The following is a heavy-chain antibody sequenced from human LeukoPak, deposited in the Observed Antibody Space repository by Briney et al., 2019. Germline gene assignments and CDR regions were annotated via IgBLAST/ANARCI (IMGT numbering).Heavy chain of an antibody. CDR1: GDSVSSNTVA. Sequence: SQTLSLTCAISGDSVSSNTVAWNWIRQSPSRGLEWLGRTYFKSKWYNNYAISVKSRITISPDTSKNQFSLKLSSVTAADTAVYYCARHDGSSWYYAFDVWGQGTMVTVSS. J-gene: IGHJ3*01. CDR2: TYFKSKWYN. V-gene: IGHV6-1*01. D-gene: IGHD6-13*01. CDR3: ARHDGSSWYYAFDV.